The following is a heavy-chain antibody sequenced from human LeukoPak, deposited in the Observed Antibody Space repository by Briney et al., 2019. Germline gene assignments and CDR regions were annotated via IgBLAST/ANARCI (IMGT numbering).Heavy chain of an antibody. CDR3: AKIAVAGTGY. D-gene: IGHD6-19*01. V-gene: IGHV3-30*18. CDR1: GFTSSSYG. J-gene: IGHJ4*02. CDR2: ISYDGSNK. Sequence: GGSLRLSCAASGFTSSSYGMHWVRQSPGKGLEWVAVISYDGSNKYYADSVKGRFTISRDNSKNTLYLQMNSLRAEDTAVYYCAKIAVAGTGYWGQGTLVTVSS.